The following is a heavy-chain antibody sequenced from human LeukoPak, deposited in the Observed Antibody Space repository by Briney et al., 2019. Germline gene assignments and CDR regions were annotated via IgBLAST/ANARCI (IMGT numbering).Heavy chain of an antibody. Sequence: GGSLRLSCAASGFTFSDYYTSWIRQAPGKGLEWVSYISSSGSYTNYADSVKGRFTISRDNAKNSLYLQMNSLRAEDTAVYYCARAPHYSNYGPYYYGMDVWGQGTTVTVSS. V-gene: IGHV3-11*06. J-gene: IGHJ6*02. CDR1: GFTFSDYY. D-gene: IGHD4-11*01. CDR2: ISSSGSYT. CDR3: ARAPHYSNYGPYYYGMDV.